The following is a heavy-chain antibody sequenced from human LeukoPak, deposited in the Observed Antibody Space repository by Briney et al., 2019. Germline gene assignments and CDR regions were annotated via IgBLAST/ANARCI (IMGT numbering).Heavy chain of an antibody. D-gene: IGHD2-8*01. V-gene: IGHV1-18*01. CDR3: VRDIQWRFDP. Sequence: ASVKVSCKASGYIFTSYGMSWVRQAPGQGLEWMGWISTNKGNTNYAQRLQGRVTMTTDTSTSTAYMELRSLRSDGTAIYYCVRDIQWRFDPWGQGTLVTVSS. J-gene: IGHJ5*02. CDR1: GYIFTSYG. CDR2: ISTNKGNT.